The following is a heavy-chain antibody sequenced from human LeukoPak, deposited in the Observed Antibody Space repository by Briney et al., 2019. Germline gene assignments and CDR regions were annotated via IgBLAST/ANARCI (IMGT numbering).Heavy chain of an antibody. J-gene: IGHJ4*02. D-gene: IGHD3-10*01. Sequence: TVKVFCKSSGYTFTVFYMHCVRHAPGQGREWGRFINPNSGGTNYAQKFQGRVTMTSDTSISTAYLEVSRLRSDDTAVYYCARSGMRGSGSYLKGDYWGQGTLVTVSS. CDR3: ARSGMRGSGSYLKGDY. CDR1: GYTFTVFY. CDR2: INPNSGGT. V-gene: IGHV1-2*02.